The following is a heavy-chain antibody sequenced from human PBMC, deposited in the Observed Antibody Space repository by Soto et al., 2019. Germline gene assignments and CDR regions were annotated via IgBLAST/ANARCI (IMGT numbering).Heavy chain of an antibody. D-gene: IGHD3-3*01. CDR1: GFTFSSYA. J-gene: IGHJ3*02. CDR3: AKDPRIPQVPQGTYDFWSGYYRMTFDI. V-gene: IGHV3-23*01. Sequence: GGSLRLSCAASGFTFSSYAMSWVRQAPGKGLEWVSAISGSGGSTYYADSVKGRFTISRDNSKNTLYLQMNSLRAEDTAVYYCAKDPRIPQVPQGTYDFWSGYYRMTFDIWGQGTMVTISS. CDR2: ISGSGGST.